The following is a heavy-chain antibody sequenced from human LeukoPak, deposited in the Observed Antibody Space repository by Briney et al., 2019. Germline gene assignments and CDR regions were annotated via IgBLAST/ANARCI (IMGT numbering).Heavy chain of an antibody. CDR2: IIPIFGTA. J-gene: IGHJ5*02. CDR1: GYTFTGYY. Sequence: ASVKVSCKASGYTFTGYYMHWVRQAPGQGLEWMGGIIPIFGTANYAQKFQGRVTITTDESTSTAYMELSSLRSEDTAVYYCASWNSSSWYTDWFDPWGQGTLVTVSS. V-gene: IGHV1-69*05. D-gene: IGHD6-13*01. CDR3: ASWNSSSWYTDWFDP.